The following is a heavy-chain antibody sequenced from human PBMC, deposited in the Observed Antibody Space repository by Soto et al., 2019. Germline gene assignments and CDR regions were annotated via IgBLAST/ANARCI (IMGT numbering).Heavy chain of an antibody. V-gene: IGHV2-26*01. J-gene: IGHJ6*02. Sequence: GSGPTLVNPTETLTLTCSVSGLSLTNGRMGVSWIRQPPGKALEWLAHFFSDAERSYSTSMQSRLNMYKDSSGSQVVLTMTNMAPADTATYFCARMDGDYNYYGLDVWGHGIAVTVSS. CDR3: ARMDGDYNYYGLDV. D-gene: IGHD4-17*01. CDR2: FFSDAER. CDR1: GLSLTNGRMG.